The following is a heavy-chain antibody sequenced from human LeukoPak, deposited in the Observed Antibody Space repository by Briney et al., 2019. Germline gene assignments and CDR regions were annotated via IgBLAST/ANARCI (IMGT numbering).Heavy chain of an antibody. D-gene: IGHD3-22*01. CDR2: IPYDGSNE. CDR3: ARGTYYYDSGGYYPGY. V-gene: IGHV3-30*04. Sequence: GGSLRLSCAASGFTFSSYAMHWVRQAPGKGLEWVAVIPYDGSNEYYADSVKGRFTISRDNSKNTLYLQMNSLRPEDTAVYYRARGTYYYDSGGYYPGYWGQGTLVTVSS. CDR1: GFTFSSYA. J-gene: IGHJ4*02.